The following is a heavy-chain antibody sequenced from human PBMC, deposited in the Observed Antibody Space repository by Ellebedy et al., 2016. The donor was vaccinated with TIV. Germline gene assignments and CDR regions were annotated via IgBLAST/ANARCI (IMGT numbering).Heavy chain of an antibody. CDR1: GGSISSGGYY. CDR3: ARNYDSSGYEP. Sequence: MPSETLSLTCTVSGGSISSGGYYWSWIRQHPGKGLEWIGYIYYSGRSYYNPSLKSRVPISVDTSKNQFSLKLSSVTAADTAVYYCARNYDSSGYEPWGQGTLVTVSS. CDR2: IYYSGRS. V-gene: IGHV4-31*03. D-gene: IGHD3-22*01. J-gene: IGHJ5*02.